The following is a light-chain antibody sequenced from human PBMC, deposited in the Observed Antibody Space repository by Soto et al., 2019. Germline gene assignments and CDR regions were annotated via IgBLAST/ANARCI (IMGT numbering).Light chain of an antibody. CDR3: HQYNSYPWT. V-gene: IGKV1-39*01. CDR1: QIISSY. Sequence: DIQMTQSPSSLSASVGYRFTITCRASQIISSYLNWYQQEPVKATKLLIYAASSLQSGVPSRFSGSGSGTDFTPNISSLQPEDFATYYCHQYNSYPWTFGQGTKVDIK. CDR2: AAS. J-gene: IGKJ1*01.